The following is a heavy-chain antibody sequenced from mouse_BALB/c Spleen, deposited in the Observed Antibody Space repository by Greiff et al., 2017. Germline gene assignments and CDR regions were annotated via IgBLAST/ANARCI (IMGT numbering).Heavy chain of an antibody. J-gene: IGHJ3*01. CDR3: ARSPYGYDGTWFAY. CDR2: IWAGGST. Sequence: VQLKESGPGLVAPSQSLSITCTVSGFSLTSYGVHWVRQPPGKGLEWLGVIWAGGSTNYNSALMSRLSISKDNSKSQVFLKMNSLQTDDTAMYYCARSPYGYDGTWFAYWGQGTLVTVSA. D-gene: IGHD2-2*01. V-gene: IGHV2-9*02. CDR1: GFSLTSYG.